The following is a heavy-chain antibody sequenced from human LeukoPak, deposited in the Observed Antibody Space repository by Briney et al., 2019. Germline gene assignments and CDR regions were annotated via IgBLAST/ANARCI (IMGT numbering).Heavy chain of an antibody. CDR2: IGTAGDT. Sequence: AGSLTLSCAASGFTFSSYDMHWVRHPPAKGLEWVSAIGTAGDTYYPGSVKGRFTISRENAKNSLYLQMNSLRAEATAVYYCARAEFGDWFDPRGQGTLVTVSS. D-gene: IGHD3-10*01. J-gene: IGHJ5*02. CDR1: GFTFSSYD. CDR3: ARAEFGDWFDP. V-gene: IGHV3-13*01.